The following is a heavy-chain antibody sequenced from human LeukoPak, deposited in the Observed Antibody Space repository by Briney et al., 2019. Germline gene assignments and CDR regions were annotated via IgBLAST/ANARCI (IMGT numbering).Heavy chain of an antibody. J-gene: IGHJ4*02. D-gene: IGHD4-23*01. V-gene: IGHV4-34*01. Sequence: SETLSLTCAVYGGSFSGYYWSWIRQPPGKGLEWIGEINHSGGTNYNPSLKSRVTISVDTSKNQFSLKLSSVTAADTAVYYCARGLDGDYVGMDYWGQGTLVTVSS. CDR1: GGSFSGYY. CDR2: INHSGGT. CDR3: ARGLDGDYVGMDY.